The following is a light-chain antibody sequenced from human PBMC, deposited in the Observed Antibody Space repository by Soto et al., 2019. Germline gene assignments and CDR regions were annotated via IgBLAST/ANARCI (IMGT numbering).Light chain of an antibody. Sequence: EIVMMQAAATLSVSQGERDTLSCRASQRVSSNIAWYQQKPGQAPRLLIYGASTRATGIPARFSGSGSGTEFTLTISSLQSEDFAVYYCQQYNNWPPGTFGQGTKVDI. CDR2: GAS. CDR1: QRVSSN. J-gene: IGKJ1*01. V-gene: IGKV3-15*01. CDR3: QQYNNWPPGT.